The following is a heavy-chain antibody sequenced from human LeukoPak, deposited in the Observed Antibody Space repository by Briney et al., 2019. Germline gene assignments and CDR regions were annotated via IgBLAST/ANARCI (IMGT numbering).Heavy chain of an antibody. D-gene: IGHD2-2*01. CDR3: ARDVVLYGSSTSCYFRYYYYGMDG. CDR1: GFTFSIHI. V-gene: IGHV3-21*01. CDR2: ISSSSSYI. Sequence: GGSLTLSCAASGFTFSIHIVNCVRPAPGKALEWVSSISSSSSYIFYADSVKGRFTISRDNAKNSLYLQMNCLRAEDTAVYYCARDVVLYGSSTSCYFRYYYYGMDGWGQGTTVTVSS. J-gene: IGHJ6*02.